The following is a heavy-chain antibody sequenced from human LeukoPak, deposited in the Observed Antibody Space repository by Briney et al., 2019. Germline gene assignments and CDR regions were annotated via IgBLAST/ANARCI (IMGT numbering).Heavy chain of an antibody. D-gene: IGHD2-2*01. CDR2: ISSSGISI. Sequence: GGSLRLSCAASGFTFSDYYMSWIRQAPGKGLEWISYISSSGISIYYADSVRGRFTISRDNDKSLYLQMNSLRAEDTAVYYCARQDRTSRWTTYYFDSWGQGTLVTVSS. CDR3: ARQDRTSRWTTYYFDS. CDR1: GFTFSDYY. J-gene: IGHJ4*02. V-gene: IGHV3-11*01.